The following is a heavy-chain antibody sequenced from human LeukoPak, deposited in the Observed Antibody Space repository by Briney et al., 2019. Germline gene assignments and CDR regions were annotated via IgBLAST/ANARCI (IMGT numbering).Heavy chain of an antibody. J-gene: IGHJ5*02. CDR1: GGTFSSYA. V-gene: IGHV1-69*13. D-gene: IGHD3-22*01. Sequence: SVKVSCRASGGTFSSYAISWVRQAPGQGLEWMGGIIPIFGTANYAQKFQGRVTITADESTSTAYMELSSLRSEDTAVYYCAVPYYYDSSGYYSPWGQGTLVTVSS. CDR2: IIPIFGTA. CDR3: AVPYYYDSSGYYSP.